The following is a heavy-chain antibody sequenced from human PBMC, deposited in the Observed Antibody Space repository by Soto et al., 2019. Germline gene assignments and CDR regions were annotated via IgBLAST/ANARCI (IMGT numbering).Heavy chain of an antibody. D-gene: IGHD6-6*01. J-gene: IGHJ6*02. CDR2: ISYDGSNK. Sequence: PVGSLRLSCAASGFTFSSYGMHWVRQAPGKGLEWVAVISYDGSNKYYADSVKGRFTISRDNSKNTLYLQMNSLRAEDTAVYYCAKETYSSSSGMDVWGQGTTVTVSS. CDR1: GFTFSSYG. CDR3: AKETYSSSSGMDV. V-gene: IGHV3-30*18.